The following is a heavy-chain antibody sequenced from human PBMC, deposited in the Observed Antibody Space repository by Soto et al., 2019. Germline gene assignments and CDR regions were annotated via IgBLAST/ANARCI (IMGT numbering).Heavy chain of an antibody. D-gene: IGHD3-22*01. CDR1: GYTFTSYY. V-gene: IGHV1-46*01. Sequence: QVQLVQSGAEVKKPGASVKVSCKASGYTFTSYYMHWVRQAPGQGLEWMGIINPSGGSTSYAQKFQGRVTMTRDTSTSTVYMELSSLRSEDTAVYYCARDGGGNYYDSSGYYPLFDYWGQGTLVTVSS. J-gene: IGHJ4*02. CDR3: ARDGGGNYYDSSGYYPLFDY. CDR2: INPSGGST.